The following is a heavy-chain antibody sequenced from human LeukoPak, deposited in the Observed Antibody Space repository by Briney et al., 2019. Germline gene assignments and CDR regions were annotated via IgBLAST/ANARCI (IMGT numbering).Heavy chain of an antibody. CDR2: ISGYNGNT. D-gene: IGHD1-26*01. J-gene: IGHJ4*02. V-gene: IGHV1-18*01. Sequence: ASVKVSCKASGYTFTSYDISWVRQAPGQGLEWMGGISGYNGNTNYAQKFRGRVTMTTDTSTSTAYMELKSLRFDDTAVYYCARVGQWELDRFHDYWGQGTLVTVSS. CDR3: ARVGQWELDRFHDY. CDR1: GYTFTSYD.